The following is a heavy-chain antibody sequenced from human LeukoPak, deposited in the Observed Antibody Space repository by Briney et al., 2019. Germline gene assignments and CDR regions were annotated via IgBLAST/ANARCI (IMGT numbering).Heavy chain of an antibody. Sequence: ASVKVSCKASGFTFTDYYLHWVRQAPGQGLEWMGRIILNGGATNYAQKFQGRVTLTRDTSISTAYMELSRQTSDDTALYYCATDGGNHNFNYWGQGALVTVSS. CDR1: GFTFTDYY. CDR3: ATDGGNHNFNY. CDR2: IILNGGAT. J-gene: IGHJ4*02. V-gene: IGHV1-2*06. D-gene: IGHD1-14*01.